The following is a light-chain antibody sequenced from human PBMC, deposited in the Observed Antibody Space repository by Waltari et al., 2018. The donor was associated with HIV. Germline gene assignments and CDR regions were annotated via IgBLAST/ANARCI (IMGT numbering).Light chain of an antibody. CDR3: ASWDDGLSGHV. J-gene: IGLJ1*01. CDR2: RND. CDR1: HSNIGLNY. Sequence: QSGLTQPPSISGIPGQRLTIPCFGNHSNIGLNYVFWYLHVPGTAPSLLVYRNDHRPAGVVDRFSGSRSGASASLVIGGLRVEDAADYYCASWDDGLSGHVFGGGTTVSV. V-gene: IGLV1-47*01.